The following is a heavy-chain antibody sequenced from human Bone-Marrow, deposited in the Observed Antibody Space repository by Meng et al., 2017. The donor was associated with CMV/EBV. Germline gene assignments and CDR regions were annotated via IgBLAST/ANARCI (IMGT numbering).Heavy chain of an antibody. Sequence: ASVKVSCKASGYTFTAHYFHWVRQAPGQGLEWMGWIHPHRGDTNYAQQFQGRVTMTGDTSISTAYMELSGLTSDDTAVYYCARDHLASGGWGQGTLVTVSS. CDR1: GYTFTAHY. CDR2: IHPHRGDT. V-gene: IGHV1-2*02. CDR3: ARDHLASGG. D-gene: IGHD3-10*01. J-gene: IGHJ4*02.